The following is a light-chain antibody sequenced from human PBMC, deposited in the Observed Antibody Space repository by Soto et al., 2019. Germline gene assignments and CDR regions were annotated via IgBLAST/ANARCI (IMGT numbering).Light chain of an antibody. Sequence: QSVLTQPPSASGTPGQRVTISCYGSRYNIGSNTVNWYQPLPGTALKLLIYSNNQRPSGVPDRFSGSKSGTSASLAISGLQSEDEADYYCAAWDYRLNRRRVFGGGTKVTVL. J-gene: IGLJ3*02. CDR3: AAWDYRLNRRRV. CDR1: RYNIGSNT. V-gene: IGLV1-44*01. CDR2: SNN.